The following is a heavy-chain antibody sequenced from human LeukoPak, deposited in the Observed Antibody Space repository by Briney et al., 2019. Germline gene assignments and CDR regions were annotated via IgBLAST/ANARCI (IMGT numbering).Heavy chain of an antibody. V-gene: IGHV3-7*01. CDR3: KSGGAAPGSFDN. D-gene: IGHD6-13*01. J-gene: IGHJ4*02. Sequence: GGSLRLSCAASGFTFSDYWMSWMRQAPGKGLEWVANIKYDGDEEYYVDSLKGRFTISRDNAKNSLYLQLNSLRVEDTAVYYCKSGGAAPGSFDNWGQGTLVTVSP. CDR1: GFTFSDYW. CDR2: IKYDGDEE.